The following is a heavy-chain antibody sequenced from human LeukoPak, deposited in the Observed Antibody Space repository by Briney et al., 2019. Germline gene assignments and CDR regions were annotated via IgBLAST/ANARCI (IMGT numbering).Heavy chain of an antibody. CDR1: GFTFSSYS. Sequence: PGGSLRLSCAASGFTFSSYSMNWVRQAPGKGLEWVSSISSSSSYIYYADSVKGRFTISRDNAKNSLYLQMNSLRAEDTAVYYCARVRQLVLPTRYGMDVWGQGTTVTVS. J-gene: IGHJ6*02. V-gene: IGHV3-21*01. CDR3: ARVRQLVLPTRYGMDV. CDR2: ISSSSSYI. D-gene: IGHD6-6*01.